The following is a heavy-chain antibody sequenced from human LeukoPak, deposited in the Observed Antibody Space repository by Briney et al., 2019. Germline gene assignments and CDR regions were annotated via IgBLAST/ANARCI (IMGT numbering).Heavy chain of an antibody. CDR3: ARDRPNIYGDYFDS. D-gene: IGHD4-17*01. CDR2: ISSSSSHI. Sequence: GGSLRLSCAASGVTFSSYSMNWVRQAPGKGLEWVSSISSSSSHIYYADSAKGRFTISRDNAKNSLYLQMNSLRDEDTAVYYCARDRPNIYGDYFDSWGQGTLVTVSS. J-gene: IGHJ4*02. CDR1: GVTFSSYS. V-gene: IGHV3-21*01.